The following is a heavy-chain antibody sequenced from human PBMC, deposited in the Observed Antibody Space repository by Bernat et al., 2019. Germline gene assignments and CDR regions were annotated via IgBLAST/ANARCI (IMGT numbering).Heavy chain of an antibody. V-gene: IGHV3-33*01. CDR1: KFTFSSYG. Sequence: QVQLVEFGGGVVQTERSQRLSCEASKFTFSSYGMHWVRQAPGKGLEWVAVIWHDGSNENYADSVKGRFTISRDNSKNTLYLQMNNLRAEDTAVYYCARVSLYGAPASAMDVWGQGTTVTVSS. J-gene: IGHJ6*02. D-gene: IGHD4-17*01. CDR2: IWHDGSNE. CDR3: ARVSLYGAPASAMDV.